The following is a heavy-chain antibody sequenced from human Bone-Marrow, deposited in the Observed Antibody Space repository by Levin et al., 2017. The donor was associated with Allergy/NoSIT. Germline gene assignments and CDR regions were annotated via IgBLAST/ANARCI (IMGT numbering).Heavy chain of an antibody. CDR2: ISYDGSNK. D-gene: IGHD6-19*01. CDR1: GFTFSSYA. CDR3: ARALLSMNSGQRNWFDP. V-gene: IGHV3-30-3*01. J-gene: IGHJ5*02. Sequence: GGSLRLSCAASGFTFSSYAMHWVRQAPGKGLEWVAVISYDGSNKYYADSVKGRFTISRDNSKNTLYLQMNSLRAEDTAVYYCARALLSMNSGQRNWFDPWGQGTLVTVSS.